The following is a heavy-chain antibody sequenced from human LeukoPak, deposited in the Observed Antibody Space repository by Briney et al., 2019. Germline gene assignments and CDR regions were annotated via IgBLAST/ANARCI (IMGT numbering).Heavy chain of an antibody. CDR1: GFTFSSYS. CDR3: ASGGWSLRFDY. Sequence: GGSLRLSCAASGFTFSSYSMNWVRQAPGKGLEWVSSISSSSSYIYYADSVKGRFTISRDNAKNSLYLQMNSLRAEDTAVYYCASGGWSLRFDYWGQGTLVTVSS. D-gene: IGHD6-19*01. CDR2: ISSSSSYI. V-gene: IGHV3-21*01. J-gene: IGHJ4*02.